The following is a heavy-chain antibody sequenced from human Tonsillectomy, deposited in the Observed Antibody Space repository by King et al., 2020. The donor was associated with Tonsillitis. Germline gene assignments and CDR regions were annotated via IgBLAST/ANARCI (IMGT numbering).Heavy chain of an antibody. CDR1: GFTFSNAW. V-gene: IGHV3-15*07. Sequence: DVQLVESGGGLVKPGGSLRLSCAASGFTFSNAWMNWVRQAPGKGLEWVGRIKSKTDGGTTDYAAPVKGRFTISRDDSKNTRYLQMNSLKTEDTAVYYCTTDLWAFGGESYWGQGTLVTVSS. D-gene: IGHD3-10*01. J-gene: IGHJ4*02. CDR2: IKSKTDGGTT. CDR3: TTDLWAFGGESY.